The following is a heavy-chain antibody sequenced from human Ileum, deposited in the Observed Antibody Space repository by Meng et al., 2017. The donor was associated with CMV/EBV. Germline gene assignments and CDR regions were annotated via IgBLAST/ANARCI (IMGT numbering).Heavy chain of an antibody. V-gene: IGHV4-30-4*01. J-gene: IGHJ5*02. Sequence: QFKACGPGLLHSSHTRSLTCTVSVASITNDDYYWSWIPQPPGNGLEWIGYIYYNGITYYNPSLKSRIAILVDTSKSQFSLIVSSVTAADTAVYYCAKYSGPSRWFDPWGQGTLVTVSS. CDR2: IYYNGIT. CDR1: VASITNDDYY. CDR3: AKYSGPSRWFDP. D-gene: IGHD5-12*01.